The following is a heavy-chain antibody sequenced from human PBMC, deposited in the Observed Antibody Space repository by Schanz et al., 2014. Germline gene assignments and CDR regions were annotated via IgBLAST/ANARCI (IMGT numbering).Heavy chain of an antibody. D-gene: IGHD5-12*01. Sequence: VQLVESGGALVQPGGSLRLSCSASGFTFSDHWMSWVRQPPGKGLEWVANIKGDSSEKNYVDSVKGRFTISRDNAKNSLYLQMNSLRAEDTAVYYCARDPNSVNEIDYWGQGTLVTVSS. V-gene: IGHV3-7*01. CDR2: IKGDSSEK. J-gene: IGHJ4*02. CDR1: GFTFSDHW. CDR3: ARDPNSVNEIDY.